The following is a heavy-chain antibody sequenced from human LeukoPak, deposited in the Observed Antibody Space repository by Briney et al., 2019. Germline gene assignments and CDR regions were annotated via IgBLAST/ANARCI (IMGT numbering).Heavy chain of an antibody. V-gene: IGHV3-9*01. CDR3: AKSFDSSGYYPIVYYFDY. CDR2: ISWNSGSI. CDR1: GFTFDDYA. D-gene: IGHD3-22*01. J-gene: IGHJ4*02. Sequence: GGSLRLSCAASGFTFDDYAMHWVRQAPGKGLEWVSGISWNSGSIGYADSVKGRFTISRDNAKNSLYLQMNSLRAEDTALYYCAKSFDSSGYYPIVYYFDYWGQGTLVTVSS.